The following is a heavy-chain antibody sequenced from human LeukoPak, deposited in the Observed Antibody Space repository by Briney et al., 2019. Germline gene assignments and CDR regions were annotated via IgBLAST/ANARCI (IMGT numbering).Heavy chain of an antibody. J-gene: IGHJ4*02. D-gene: IGHD5-12*01. CDR2: IKQDGSEK. V-gene: IGHV3-7*03. CDR3: TSNSGYDPYYFDY. CDR1: GFTFSSYW. Sequence: GGSLRLSCAASGFTFSSYWMSWVRQAPGKGLEWVANIKQDGSEKYYVDSVKGRFTISRDNAKNSLYLQMNSLKTEDTAVYYCTSNSGYDPYYFDYWGQGTLVTVSS.